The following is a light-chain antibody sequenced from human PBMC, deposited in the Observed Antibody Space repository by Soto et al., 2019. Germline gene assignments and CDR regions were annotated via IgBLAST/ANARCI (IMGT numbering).Light chain of an antibody. CDR2: DVS. J-gene: IGLJ2*01. CDR1: SSDICRYDY. Sequence: QSALTQPASVSGSPGQSITISCTGTSSDICRYDYISWYQQHPGKAPQLMIYDVSNRPSGIPNRFSGSKSGNTASLTISGLQAEDEAHYYCSSFTITSTPVVFGGGTQLTVL. V-gene: IGLV2-14*01. CDR3: SSFTITSTPVV.